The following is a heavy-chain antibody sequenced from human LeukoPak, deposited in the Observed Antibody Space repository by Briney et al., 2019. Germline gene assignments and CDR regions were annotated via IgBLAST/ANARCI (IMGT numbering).Heavy chain of an antibody. J-gene: IGHJ6*04. CDR3: TTDCSSTQSDYYYYGMDV. CDR2: IKSKTDGGTT. D-gene: IGHD2-2*01. CDR1: GFTFSNAW. Sequence: PGGSLRLSRAASGFTFSNAWMSWVRQAPGKGLEWVGRIKSKTDGGTTDYAAPVKGRFTISRDDSKNTLYLQMNSLKTEDTAVYYCTTDCSSTQSDYYYYGMDVWGKGTTVTVSS. V-gene: IGHV3-15*01.